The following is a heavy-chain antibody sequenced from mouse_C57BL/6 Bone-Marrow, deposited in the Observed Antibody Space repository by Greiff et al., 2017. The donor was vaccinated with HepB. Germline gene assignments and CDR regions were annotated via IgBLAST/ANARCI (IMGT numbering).Heavy chain of an antibody. CDR3: ASNYEYFDV. Sequence: VKLQESGPELVKPGASVKISCKASGYSFTSYYIHWVKQRPGQGLEWIGWIYPGSGNTKYNEKFKGKATLTADTSSSTAYMQLSSLTSEDSAVYYCASNYEYFDVWGTGTTVTVSS. D-gene: IGHD2-1*01. CDR2: IYPGSGNT. CDR1: GYSFTSYY. J-gene: IGHJ1*03. V-gene: IGHV1-66*01.